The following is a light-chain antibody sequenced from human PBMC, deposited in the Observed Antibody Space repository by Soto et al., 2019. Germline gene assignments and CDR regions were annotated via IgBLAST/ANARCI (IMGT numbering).Light chain of an antibody. CDR1: SSNIGTNY. Sequence: QAVVTQAPSVSGTPGQRVIISCSGSSSNIGTNYVYWYQQLPGTAPKVLIYGNDKRPSGVPNRFSGSKSGTSASLAISGLRSEDEADYYCAAWDDSLSGPLFGGGTKLTVL. CDR2: GND. J-gene: IGLJ2*01. CDR3: AAWDDSLSGPL. V-gene: IGLV1-47*01.